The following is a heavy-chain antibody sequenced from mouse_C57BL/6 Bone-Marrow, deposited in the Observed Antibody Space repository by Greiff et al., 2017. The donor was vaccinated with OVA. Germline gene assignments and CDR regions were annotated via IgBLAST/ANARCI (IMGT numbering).Heavy chain of an antibody. J-gene: IGHJ4*01. CDR2: IWRGGSA. D-gene: IGHD2-1*01. CDR3: ASYGNYEGYYAMDY. CDR1: GFSLTSYG. V-gene: IGHV2-2*01. Sequence: QVQLKESGPGLVQPSQSLSITCTVSGFSLTSYGVHWVRQSPGKGLEWLGVIWRGGSADYNAAFIYRLSIRKDMSKSQFFLKMYSLQAGVTAIYYGASYGNYEGYYAMDYWGQGTSVTVSS.